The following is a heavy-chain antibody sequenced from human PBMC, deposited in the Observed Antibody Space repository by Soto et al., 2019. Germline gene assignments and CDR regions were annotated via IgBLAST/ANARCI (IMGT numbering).Heavy chain of an antibody. V-gene: IGHV3-7*01. J-gene: IGHJ4*02. Sequence: GGSLRLSCGASGFTFSAYWMSWVRQAPGKGLEWVANIKQAGSEKYYVDSVNGRFIIPRDDAKNSLFLQVNSLRVEDTAVYYCAREKRANGYFDYWGQGTLVTVSS. CDR2: IKQAGSEK. D-gene: IGHD6-25*01. CDR3: AREKRANGYFDY. CDR1: GFTFSAYW.